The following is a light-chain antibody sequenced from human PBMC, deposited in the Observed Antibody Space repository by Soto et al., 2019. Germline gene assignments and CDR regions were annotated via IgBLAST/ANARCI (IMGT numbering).Light chain of an antibody. Sequence: EIVLTQSPGTLSLSPGERATLSCRASQSVSSSYLAWYQQKPGQAPRLLIYGASSRATGIPDRFSGSGSGTDFSLTISGLEPEDFAVYYCQLYGSSRTFGQGTKLEIK. CDR2: GAS. CDR3: QLYGSSRT. V-gene: IGKV3-20*01. J-gene: IGKJ2*01. CDR1: QSVSSSY.